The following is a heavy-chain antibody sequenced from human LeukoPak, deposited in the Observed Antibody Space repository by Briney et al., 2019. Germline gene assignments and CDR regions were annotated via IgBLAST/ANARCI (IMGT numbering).Heavy chain of an antibody. D-gene: IGHD6-19*01. V-gene: IGHV1-69*13. CDR2: IIPIFGTA. CDR1: GYTFTRYG. Sequence: ASGKASCKASGYTFTRYGMNWVLRAPGQGLKWMGGIIPIFGTANYPQKLQGRVTITADESTSTAYMELSSLRSEDTAVYNCARVVSGWDYFDCCGQGTLVTDSS. CDR3: ARVVSGWDYFDC. J-gene: IGHJ4*02.